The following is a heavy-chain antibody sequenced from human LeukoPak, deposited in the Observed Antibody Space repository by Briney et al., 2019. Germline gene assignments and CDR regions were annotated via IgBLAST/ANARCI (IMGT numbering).Heavy chain of an antibody. CDR2: IYYSGST. J-gene: IGHJ4*02. D-gene: IGHD5-18*01. CDR1: GGSISSHY. CDR3: ARGIQLWPKD. Sequence: SETLSLTCTGSGGSISSHYWSWIRQPPGKGPEWIGYIYYSGSTNYNPSLKSRVTISVDTSKNQFSLKLSSVTAADTAVYYCARGIQLWPKDWGQGTLVTVSS. V-gene: IGHV4-59*11.